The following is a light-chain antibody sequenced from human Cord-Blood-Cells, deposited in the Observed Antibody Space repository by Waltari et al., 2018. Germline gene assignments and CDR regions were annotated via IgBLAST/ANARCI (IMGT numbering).Light chain of an antibody. J-gene: IGKJ3*01. CDR1: QSVSSY. CDR2: DAS. Sequence: EIVLTQSPATLSLSPGERATLSCRASQSVSSYFACYQQKPGQAPSLLIYDASNRATGIPARFSGSGSGTDFTLTISSLEPEDFAVYYCQQRSNWPPGITFGPGTKVDIK. CDR3: QQRSNWPPGIT. V-gene: IGKV3-11*01.